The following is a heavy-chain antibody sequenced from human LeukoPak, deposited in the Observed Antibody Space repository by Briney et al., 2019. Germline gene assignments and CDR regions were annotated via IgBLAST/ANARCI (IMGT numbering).Heavy chain of an antibody. D-gene: IGHD2-2*01. J-gene: IGHJ6*02. V-gene: IGHV3-48*01. CDR2: ISTSSSTI. Sequence: PGGSLRLSCAASGFTFSSYSMNWVRRAPGKGLEWVSYISTSSSTIYYADSVKGRFTISRDNSKNTLYLQMNSLRAEDTAVYYCSQGITGTRYYYGMDVWGQGTTVTVSS. CDR3: SQGITGTRYYYGMDV. CDR1: GFTFSSYS.